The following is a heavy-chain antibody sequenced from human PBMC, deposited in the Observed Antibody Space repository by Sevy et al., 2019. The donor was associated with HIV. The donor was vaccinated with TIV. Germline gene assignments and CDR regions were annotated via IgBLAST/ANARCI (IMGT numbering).Heavy chain of an antibody. CDR2: INPNSGGT. CDR3: ARDLPAGYSSVPFDY. CDR1: GYTFTGYY. J-gene: IGHJ4*02. V-gene: IGHV1-2*06. D-gene: IGHD6-25*01. Sequence: ASVKVSCKASGYTFTGYYMHWVRQAPGQGLEWMGRINPNSGGTNYAQKFQGRVTMTRDTSISTAYMELSRLRSDDTAVYYCARDLPAGYSSVPFDYWGQGTLVTVSS.